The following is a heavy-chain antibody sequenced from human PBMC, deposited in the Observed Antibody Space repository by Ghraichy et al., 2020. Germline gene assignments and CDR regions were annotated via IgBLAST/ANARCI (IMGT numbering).Heavy chain of an antibody. J-gene: IGHJ2*01. CDR2: IGTAGDP. D-gene: IGHD4-17*01. CDR3: ARGGVYYGDSYWYFDL. Sequence: GSLRLSCAASGFTFSSYDMHWVRQATGKGLEWVSAIGTAGDPYYPGSVKGRFTISRENAKISLYLQMNSLRAGDTAVYYCARGGVYYGDSYWYFDLWGRGTLVTVSS. CDR1: GFTFSSYD. V-gene: IGHV3-13*05.